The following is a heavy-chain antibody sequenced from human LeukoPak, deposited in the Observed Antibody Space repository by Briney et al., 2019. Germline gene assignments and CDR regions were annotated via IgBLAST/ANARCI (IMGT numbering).Heavy chain of an antibody. CDR1: GFTVSSNY. J-gene: IGHJ4*02. CDR2: IYSGGST. CDR3: ARDRTNLLAGYYFY. V-gene: IGHV3-53*01. D-gene: IGHD3-9*01. Sequence: PGGSLRLSCAASGFTVSSNYMSWVRQAPGKGLEWVSVIYSGGSTYYADSVRGRFTLSRDNAKKTLYLQMNSLRAEDTAVYYCARDRTNLLAGYYFYWGQGTLVTVSS.